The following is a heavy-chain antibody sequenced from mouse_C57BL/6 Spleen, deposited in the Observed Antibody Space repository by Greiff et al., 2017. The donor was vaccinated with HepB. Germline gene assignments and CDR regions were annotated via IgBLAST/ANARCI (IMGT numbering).Heavy chain of an antibody. CDR2: IDPSDSYT. CDR3: ARRPTTVDDY. CDR1: GYTFTSYW. D-gene: IGHD1-1*01. V-gene: IGHV1-50*01. Sequence: QVQLQQPGAELVKPGASVKLSCKASGYTFTSYWMQWVKQRPGQGLEWIGEIDPSDSYTNYNQKFKGKATLTVDTSSSTAYMQLSSLTSEDSAVYYWARRPTTVDDYWGQGTTLTVSS. J-gene: IGHJ2*01.